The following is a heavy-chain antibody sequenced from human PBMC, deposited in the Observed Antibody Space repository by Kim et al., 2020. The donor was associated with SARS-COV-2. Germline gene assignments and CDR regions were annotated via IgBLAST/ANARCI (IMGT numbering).Heavy chain of an antibody. CDR1: GFTFDDYA. Sequence: GGSLRLSCAASGFTFDDYAMHWVRQAPGKGLELVSGISWNSGSIGYADSVKGRVTISRDNAKNSLYLQMNSLRAEDTALYYCAKGSSHSSSLGTVDYWGQGTLVTVSS. D-gene: IGHD6-13*01. CDR2: ISWNSGSI. J-gene: IGHJ4*02. CDR3: AKGSSHSSSLGTVDY. V-gene: IGHV3-9*01.